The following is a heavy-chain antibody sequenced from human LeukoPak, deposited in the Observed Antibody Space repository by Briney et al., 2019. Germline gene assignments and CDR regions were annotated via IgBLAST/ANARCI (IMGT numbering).Heavy chain of an antibody. CDR2: INHSGST. D-gene: IGHD3-22*01. Sequence: KPSETLSLTCAVYGGSFSGYYWSWIRQPPGKGLEWIGEINHSGSTNYNPSLKSRVTISVDTSKNQFSLKLSSVTAADTAVYYCARCSLDSSGQLDYWGQGTPVTVSS. CDR1: GGSFSGYY. J-gene: IGHJ4*02. V-gene: IGHV4-34*01. CDR3: ARCSLDSSGQLDY.